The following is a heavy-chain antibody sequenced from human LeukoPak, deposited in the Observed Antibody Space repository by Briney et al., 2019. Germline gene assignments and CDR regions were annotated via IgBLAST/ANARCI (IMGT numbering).Heavy chain of an antibody. CDR2: IYYSGST. Sequence: PSETLSLTCTVSGGSISSRSYYWGWIRQPPGKGLEWIGSIYYSGSTYYNPSLKSRVTISVDTSKNQFSLKLSSVTAADTAVYYCARRAWYFDLWGRGTLVTVSS. CDR3: ARRAWYFDL. CDR1: GGSISSRSYY. J-gene: IGHJ2*01. V-gene: IGHV4-39*07.